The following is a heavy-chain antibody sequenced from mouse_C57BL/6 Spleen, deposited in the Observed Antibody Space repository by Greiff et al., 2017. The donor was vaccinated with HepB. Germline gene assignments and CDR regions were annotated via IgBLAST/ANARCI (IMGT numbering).Heavy chain of an antibody. CDR3: GRGDYGSRGGYAMDY. CDR1: GYTFTNYW. V-gene: IGHV1-63*01. J-gene: IGHJ4*01. Sequence: VQLQQSGAELVRPGTSVKMSCKASGYTFTNYWIGWAKQRPGHGLEWIGDIYPGGGYTNYNEKFKGKATLTADKSSSTAYMQFSSLTSEDSAIYYCGRGDYGSRGGYAMDYWGQGTSVTVSS. CDR2: IYPGGGYT. D-gene: IGHD1-1*01.